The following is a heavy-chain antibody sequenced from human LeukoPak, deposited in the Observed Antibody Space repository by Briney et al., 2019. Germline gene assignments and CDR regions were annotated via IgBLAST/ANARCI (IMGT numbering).Heavy chain of an antibody. CDR2: IYYSGST. V-gene: IGHV4-30-4*08. CDR3: ARPDYYASGTRELSFFDS. CDR1: GGSISSGDYY. D-gene: IGHD3-10*01. Sequence: SETLSLTCTVSGGSISSGDYYWRRIRQPPGKGLEWIGYIYYSGSTYYNPSLKSRVTISVDTSKNQFSLKLSSVTAADTAVYYCARPDYYASGTRELSFFDSWGQGTLVTVSS. J-gene: IGHJ4*02.